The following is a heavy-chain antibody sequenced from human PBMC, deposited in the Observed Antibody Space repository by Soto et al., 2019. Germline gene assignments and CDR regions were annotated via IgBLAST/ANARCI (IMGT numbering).Heavy chain of an antibody. V-gene: IGHV3-23*01. J-gene: IGHJ4*02. CDR1: GFTFSSYA. Sequence: EVQLLESGGGLVQPGGSLRLSCAASGFTFSSYAMSWVRQAPGKGLAWVSGISVSGGSTYCADSVKGRFTISRDNSKNTLYLQMNSLRAEDTAVYYCASNTRYDPPDYWGQGTLVTVSS. CDR2: ISVSGGST. D-gene: IGHD3-16*01. CDR3: ASNTRYDPPDY.